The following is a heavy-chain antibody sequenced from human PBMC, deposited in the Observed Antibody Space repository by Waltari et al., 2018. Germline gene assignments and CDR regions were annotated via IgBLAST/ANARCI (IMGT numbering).Heavy chain of an antibody. V-gene: IGHV4-38-2*01. J-gene: IGHJ4*02. CDR2: IYHSGST. Sequence: QVQLQESGPGLVKPSETLSLTCAVSGYSISSGYYWGWIRQPPGKGLEWIGGIYHSGSTYYNPSLKSRVTISVDTSKNQFSLKLSSVTAADTAVYYCARLPWYGSGSRSDYWGQGTLVTVSS. D-gene: IGHD3-10*01. CDR3: ARLPWYGSGSRSDY. CDR1: GYSISSGYY.